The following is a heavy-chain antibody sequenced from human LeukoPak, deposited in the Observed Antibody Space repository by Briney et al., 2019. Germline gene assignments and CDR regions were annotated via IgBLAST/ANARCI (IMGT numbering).Heavy chain of an antibody. D-gene: IGHD4-17*01. CDR2: IKQDGSEK. J-gene: IGHJ4*02. Sequence: GGSLRLSCVVSGLSFNKDVMSWFRQAPGKGLEWVANIKQDGSEKYYVDSVKGRFTISRDNAKNSLYLQMNSLRAEDTAMYYCARAYGDYFGGFDYWGQGTLVAVSS. CDR1: GLSFNKDV. V-gene: IGHV3-7*04. CDR3: ARAYGDYFGGFDY.